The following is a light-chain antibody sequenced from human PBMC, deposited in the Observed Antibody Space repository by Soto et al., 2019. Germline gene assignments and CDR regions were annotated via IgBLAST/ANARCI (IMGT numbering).Light chain of an antibody. CDR1: QSISSY. Sequence: DIQMTQSPSSLSASVGERVTITCRASQSISSYFNWYQQKPEKAPKLLIYAASSLQTGVPSMFSGSGSGTDFTLIISSLQHEDFATYYFQQSCTPPNTFGQGTKLEIK. J-gene: IGKJ2*01. CDR3: QQSCTPPNT. CDR2: AAS. V-gene: IGKV1-39*01.